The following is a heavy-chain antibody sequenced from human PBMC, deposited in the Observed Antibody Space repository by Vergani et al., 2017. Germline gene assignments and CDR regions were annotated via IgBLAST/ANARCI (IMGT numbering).Heavy chain of an antibody. J-gene: IGHJ3*01. V-gene: IGHV4-4*07. CDR1: FDSIRNLY. CDR2: IYTSGAT. Sequence: QVQLQESGPGLVKSSETLSLTCSVSFDSIRNLYCNWIRQPPGKGLEWIGRIYTSGATNYNPSLRSRAIMSVDASKKQFSLKLTSVTAADTAVYYCARDGGEYDKDALDVWRQGTKVTVTS. D-gene: IGHD2-21*01. CDR3: ARDGGEYDKDALDV.